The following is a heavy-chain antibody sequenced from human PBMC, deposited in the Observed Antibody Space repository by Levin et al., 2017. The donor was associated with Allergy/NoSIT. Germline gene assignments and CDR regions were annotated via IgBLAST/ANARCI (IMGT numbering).Heavy chain of an antibody. J-gene: IGHJ1*01. D-gene: IGHD3-22*01. Sequence: SETLSLTCAVYGGSFSGYYWSWIRQPPGKGLEWIGEINHSGSTNYNPSLKSRVTISVDTSKNQFSLKLSSVTAADTAVYYCASRDYYDKEGYFQHWGQGTLVTVSS. CDR3: ASRDYYDKEGYFQH. V-gene: IGHV4-34*01. CDR2: INHSGST. CDR1: GGSFSGYY.